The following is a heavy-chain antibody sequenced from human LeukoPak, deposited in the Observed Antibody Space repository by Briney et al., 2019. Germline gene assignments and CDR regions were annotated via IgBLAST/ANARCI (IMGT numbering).Heavy chain of an antibody. CDR2: IKSKTDGGTT. CDR3: STDIYYYDSSGDDAFDI. D-gene: IGHD3-22*01. Sequence: AGGSLRLSCAASGFTFNTAWMTWVRQAPGKGLEWVGRIKSKTDGGTTDYAAPVKGRFTILRDDSKNTLFLQMNSLKTEDTAVYYCSTDIYYYDSSGDDAFDIWGQGTLVTVSS. CDR1: GFTFNTAW. J-gene: IGHJ3*02. V-gene: IGHV3-15*01.